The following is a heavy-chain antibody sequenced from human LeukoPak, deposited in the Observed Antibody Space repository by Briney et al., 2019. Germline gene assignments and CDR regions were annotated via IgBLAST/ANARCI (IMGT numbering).Heavy chain of an antibody. V-gene: IGHV1-8*01. CDR3: ARGDTIFGVVSIGGY. CDR2: MNPNSANT. D-gene: IGHD3-3*01. Sequence: GASVKVSCKASGYTFTSYDINWVRQATGQGLEWMGWMNPNSANTGYAQKFQGRVTITRNTSISAAYMELSSLRSEDTAVYYCARGDTIFGVVSIGGYWGQGTLVTVSS. J-gene: IGHJ4*02. CDR1: GYTFTSYD.